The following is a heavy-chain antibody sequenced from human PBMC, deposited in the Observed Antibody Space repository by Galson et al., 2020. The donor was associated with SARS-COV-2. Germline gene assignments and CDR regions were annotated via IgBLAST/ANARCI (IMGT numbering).Heavy chain of an antibody. CDR3: AKGVSTSWDY. V-gene: IGHV3-23*01. Sequence: GGSLRLSCAASGFTFSTYAMNWVRQAPGKGLEWVSAISGSGSSTYYADSVKGRFTISRDNSKNTLYLQVNSLRAEDTAVYYCAKGVSTSWDYWGQGTLLTVSS. CDR2: ISGSGSST. CDR1: GFTFSTYA. J-gene: IGHJ4*02. D-gene: IGHD2-2*01.